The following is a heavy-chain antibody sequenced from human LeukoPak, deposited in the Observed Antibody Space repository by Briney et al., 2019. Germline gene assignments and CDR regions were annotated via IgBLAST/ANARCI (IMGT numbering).Heavy chain of an antibody. D-gene: IGHD6-6*01. J-gene: IGHJ4*02. CDR2: ISSSSSYI. Sequence: NPGGSLRLSCAASGFTFSSYTMNWVRQAPGKGLEWVSSISSSSSYIYYADSVKGRFTISRDNAKNSLYLQMNSLRAEDTAVYYCAKVAGGSSSYFDYWGQGTLVTVSS. CDR1: GFTFSSYT. V-gene: IGHV3-21*01. CDR3: AKVAGGSSSYFDY.